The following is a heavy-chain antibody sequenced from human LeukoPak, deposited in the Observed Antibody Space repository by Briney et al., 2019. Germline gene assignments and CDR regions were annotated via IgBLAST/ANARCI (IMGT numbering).Heavy chain of an antibody. V-gene: IGHV3-53*01. CDR1: GFTVSSTY. D-gene: IGHD1-26*01. CDR3: ARGGSYLSAFDI. CDR2: IYSGGST. J-gene: IGHJ3*02. Sequence: GGSLRLSCAASGFTVSSTYMSWVRQAPGKGLGWDSIIYSGGSTFYADSVKGRFTISRDNSKNTLYLQMNSLRAEDTAVYYCARGGSYLSAFDIWGQGTMVTVSS.